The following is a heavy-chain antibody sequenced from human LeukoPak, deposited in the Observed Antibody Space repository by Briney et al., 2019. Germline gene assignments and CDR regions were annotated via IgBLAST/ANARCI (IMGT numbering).Heavy chain of an antibody. CDR3: ARDQNFWSGSTFDY. D-gene: IGHD3-3*01. CDR1: GFTFSSYA. CDR2: ISGSGGST. V-gene: IGHV3-23*01. J-gene: IGHJ4*02. Sequence: GGSLRLSCAASGFTFSSYAMSWVRQAPGKGLEWVSAISGSGGSTYYADSVKGRFTISRDNSKNTLYLQMNSLRAEDTAVYYCARDQNFWSGSTFDYWGQGTLVTVSS.